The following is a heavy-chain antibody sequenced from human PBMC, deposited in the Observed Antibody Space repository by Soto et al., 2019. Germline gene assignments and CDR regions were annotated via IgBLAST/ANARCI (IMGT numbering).Heavy chain of an antibody. J-gene: IGHJ5*02. D-gene: IGHD1-7*01. CDR2: IYYIGAY. CDR3: ARTPETRDGLDP. V-gene: IGHV4-59*02. Sequence: QVQLQQSGPGLVRPSETLSLSCSVSGASVSSYYWSWVRQPPGKGLEWIGYIYYIGAYNYNPSLKSRVTISVDTSKNQFSLKPTSVTAADTAVYYCARTPETRDGLDPWGQGTLVTVSS. CDR1: GASVSSYY.